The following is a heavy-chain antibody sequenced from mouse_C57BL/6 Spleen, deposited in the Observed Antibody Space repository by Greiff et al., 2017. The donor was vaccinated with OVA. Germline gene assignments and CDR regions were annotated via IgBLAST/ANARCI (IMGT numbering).Heavy chain of an antibody. D-gene: IGHD1-1*01. Sequence: VQLQQSGPGLVKPSQSLSLTCSVTGYSITSGYYWNWIRQFPGNKLEWMGYISYDGSNNYNPSLKNRISITRDTSKNQFFLTLNSVTTEDTATYYCARGTMYYGSRTYYAMDYWGQGTSVTVSS. J-gene: IGHJ4*01. CDR2: ISYDGSN. CDR3: ARGTMYYGSRTYYAMDY. V-gene: IGHV3-6*01. CDR1: GYSITSGYY.